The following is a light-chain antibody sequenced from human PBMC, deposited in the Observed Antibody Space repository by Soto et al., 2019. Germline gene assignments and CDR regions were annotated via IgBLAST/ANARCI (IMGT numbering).Light chain of an antibody. Sequence: DIQMTQSPSSVSASVGDRGTITCRASQGISSWLAWYQQKPGKAPKXLIYAASSLQSGVPSRFSGSASGTEFTLTISSLQPEDVATYYCQQFAGYPITFGQGTRLEIK. J-gene: IGKJ5*01. CDR3: QQFAGYPIT. CDR2: AAS. V-gene: IGKV1D-16*01. CDR1: QGISSW.